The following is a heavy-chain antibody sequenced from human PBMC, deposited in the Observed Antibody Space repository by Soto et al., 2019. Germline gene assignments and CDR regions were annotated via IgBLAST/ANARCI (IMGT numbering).Heavy chain of an antibody. CDR2: INHSGST. CDR3: ARCHYYGSGSYVDY. D-gene: IGHD3-10*01. CDR1: GGSFSGYY. J-gene: IGHJ4*02. Sequence: QVQLQQWGAGLLKPSETLSLTCAVYGGSFSGYYWSWIRQPPGKGLEWIGEINHSGSTNYNPSLKSRVTISVDTSKNQFSLKLSSVTAADTAVYYCARCHYYGSGSYVDYWGQGTLVTVSS. V-gene: IGHV4-34*01.